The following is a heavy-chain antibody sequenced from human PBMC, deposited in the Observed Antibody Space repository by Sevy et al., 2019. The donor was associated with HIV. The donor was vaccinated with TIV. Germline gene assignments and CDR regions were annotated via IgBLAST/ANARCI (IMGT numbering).Heavy chain of an antibody. CDR2: IYWNDDR. CDR1: GFSLSTTEVG. CDR3: AHTSYDTSGYYNHDAFDI. J-gene: IGHJ3*02. V-gene: IGHV2-5*01. D-gene: IGHD3-22*01. Sequence: SGPTLVKPTQTLTLTCTFSGFSLSTTEVGVGWIRQPPGKALEWLALIYWNDDRRYSPSLKSRLTNTKDTSKNQVVLTLTTIDPVDTATYYCAHTSYDTSGYYNHDAFDIWGQRTMVTVSS.